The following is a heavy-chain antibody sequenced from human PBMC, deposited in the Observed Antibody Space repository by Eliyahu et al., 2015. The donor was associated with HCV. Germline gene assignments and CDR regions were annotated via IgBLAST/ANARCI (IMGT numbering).Heavy chain of an antibody. J-gene: IGHJ4*02. CDR1: XFXFSDYS. V-gene: IGHV3-48*01. CDR2: ITSDSRSV. CDR3: ARDINWSFDY. D-gene: IGHD1-1*01. Sequence: EVHLVESGGGLVQPGXSLXXXCAASXFXFSDYSMNWARQAPGKGLEWISYITSDSRSVSNANSVKGRFTISRDNTRNSLFLQMNSLTAEDTAVYYCARDINWSFDYWGQGIPVTVSS.